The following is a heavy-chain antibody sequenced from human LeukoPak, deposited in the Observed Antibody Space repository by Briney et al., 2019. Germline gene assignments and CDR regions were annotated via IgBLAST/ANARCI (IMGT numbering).Heavy chain of an antibody. D-gene: IGHD3-22*01. CDR2: ISYDGSNK. Sequence: PGGSLRLSCAASGFTFSSYGMHWVRQAPGKGLEWVAVISYDGSNKYYADSVKGRFTISRDNSKNTLYLQMNSLRAEDTAVYYCAYGDYYDSSGYYGSFDYWAQGTLVSVPS. CDR1: GFTFSSYG. J-gene: IGHJ4*02. CDR3: AYGDYYDSSGYYGSFDY. V-gene: IGHV3-30*03.